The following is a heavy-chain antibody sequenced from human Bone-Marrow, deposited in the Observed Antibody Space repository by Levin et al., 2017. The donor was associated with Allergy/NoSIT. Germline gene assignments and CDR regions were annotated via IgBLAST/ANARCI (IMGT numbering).Heavy chain of an antibody. CDR3: GKDMVPGSGDTFYGLNV. Sequence: QTGGSLRLSCVGSGFTFENYAMYWVRQAPGKGPEWVSGISWNSGRKGYADSVEGRFTISRDNAKNSLYLQMNSLRTEDTAVYYCGKDMVPGSGDTFYGLNVWGQGTTVLVSS. CDR2: ISWNSGRK. V-gene: IGHV3-9*01. D-gene: IGHD6-19*01. J-gene: IGHJ6*02. CDR1: GFTFENYA.